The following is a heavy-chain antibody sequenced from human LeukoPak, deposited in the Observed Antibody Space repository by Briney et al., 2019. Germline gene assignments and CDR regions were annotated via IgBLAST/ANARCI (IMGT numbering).Heavy chain of an antibody. Sequence: GGSLRLSCAASGFTFSSYWMSWVRQAPGKGLEWVANIKQDGSEKYYVDSVKGRFTISRDNAKNSLYLQMNSLRAEDTAVYYCARDLVVGYSSGWYHYWGQGTLVTVSS. V-gene: IGHV3-7*01. D-gene: IGHD6-19*01. CDR2: IKQDGSEK. CDR1: GFTFSSYW. CDR3: ARDLVVGYSSGWYHY. J-gene: IGHJ4*02.